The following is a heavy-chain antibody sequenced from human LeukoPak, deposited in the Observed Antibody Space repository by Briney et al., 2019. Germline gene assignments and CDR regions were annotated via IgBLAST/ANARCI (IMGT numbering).Heavy chain of an antibody. J-gene: IGHJ4*02. CDR2: INPNSGGT. CDR1: GYTFTGYY. V-gene: IGHV1-2*02. Sequence: SVKVSCKASGYTFTGYYMHWVRQAPGQGLEWMGWINPNSGGTNYAQKFQGRVTMTRDTSISTAYMELSRLRSDDTAVYYCARSRAVLRFLEWLFGYWGQGTLVTVSS. CDR3: ARSRAVLRFLEWLFGY. D-gene: IGHD3-3*01.